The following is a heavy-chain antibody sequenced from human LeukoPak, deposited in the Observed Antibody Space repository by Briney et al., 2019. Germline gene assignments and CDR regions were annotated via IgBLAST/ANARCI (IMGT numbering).Heavy chain of an antibody. D-gene: IGHD3-9*01. CDR2: INPNSGGT. V-gene: IGHV1-2*02. CDR3: ARGNDDILTGFYSDY. Sequence: ASVKVSCKASGYTFTGYYMHWVRQAPGQGLEWMGWINPNSGGTNYAQTFQGRVTMTRDTSISTAYMELSRLRSDDTAVYYCARGNDDILTGFYSDYWGQGTLVTVSS. J-gene: IGHJ4*02. CDR1: GYTFTGYY.